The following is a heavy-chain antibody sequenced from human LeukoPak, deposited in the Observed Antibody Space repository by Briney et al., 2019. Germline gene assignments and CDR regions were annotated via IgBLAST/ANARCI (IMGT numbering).Heavy chain of an antibody. Sequence: PDRSLRLSCASSGFTFGDYAMHLLRQAPGKRLEWVSGNSWNSGSIGYADSVKGRLTTSRDNAKNSLYLQMNSLRAEDTALYYCAKAAYVDIVAPDYWGEGTLGTVSS. CDR1: GFTFGDYA. CDR3: AKAAYVDIVAPDY. V-gene: IGHV3-9*01. CDR2: NSWNSGSI. J-gene: IGHJ4*02. D-gene: IGHD5-12*01.